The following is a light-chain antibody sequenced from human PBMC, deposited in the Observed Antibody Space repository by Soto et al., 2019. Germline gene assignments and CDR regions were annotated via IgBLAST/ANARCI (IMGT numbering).Light chain of an antibody. J-gene: IGKJ4*01. V-gene: IGKV3-11*01. CDR2: DAS. CDR3: QQRSNWLT. CDR1: QSVCSY. Sequence: EILLTQSPATLSFSPGGRATLSCRASQSVCSYLAWYQQKPGQAPRLLIYDASNRATGIPARFSGSGSGTDFTLTISSLEPEDFAVYYCQQRSNWLTFGGGTKVEIK.